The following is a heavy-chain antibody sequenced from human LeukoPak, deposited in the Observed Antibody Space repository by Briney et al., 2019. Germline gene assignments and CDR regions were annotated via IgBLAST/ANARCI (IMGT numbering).Heavy chain of an antibody. J-gene: IGHJ5*02. D-gene: IGHD6-13*01. Sequence: ASVKVSCKASGGTFSSYAISWVRQAPGQGLEWMGRIIPIFGTANYAQKFQGRVTITTDESTSTAYMELSSLRSEDTAVYYCARDGIAAAGTLLNWFDPWGQGTLVTVSS. CDR1: GGTFSSYA. V-gene: IGHV1-69*05. CDR3: ARDGIAAAGTLLNWFDP. CDR2: IIPIFGTA.